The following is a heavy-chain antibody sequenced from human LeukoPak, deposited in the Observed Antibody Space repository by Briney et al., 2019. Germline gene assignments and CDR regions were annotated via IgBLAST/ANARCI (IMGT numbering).Heavy chain of an antibody. CDR2: LYSDGNT. J-gene: IGHJ4*02. CDR3: ARGVEPLAANTLAY. CDR1: GFTVITND. D-gene: IGHD1-14*01. V-gene: IGHV3-53*01. Sequence: GGSLRLSCAASGFTVITNDMTWVRQAPGKGLEWVSVLYSDGNTKYSISVQGRFTISRDNSKNTLYLEMNSLSPDDTAVYYCARGVEPLAANTLAYWGQGTLVTVSS.